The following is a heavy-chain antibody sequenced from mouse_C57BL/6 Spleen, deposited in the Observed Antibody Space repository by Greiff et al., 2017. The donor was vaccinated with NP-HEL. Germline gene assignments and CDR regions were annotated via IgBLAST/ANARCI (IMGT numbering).Heavy chain of an antibody. D-gene: IGHD2-1*01. CDR2: IDPSDSYT. Sequence: QVQLQQPGAELVKPGASVKLSCKASGYTFTSYWMQWVKQRPGQGLEWIGEIDPSDSYTNYNQKFQGKATLTVDTSSSTAYMQLSSLTSEDSAVYYCASYGNYPAWFAYWGQGTLVTVSA. CDR1: GYTFTSYW. J-gene: IGHJ3*01. CDR3: ASYGNYPAWFAY. V-gene: IGHV1-50*01.